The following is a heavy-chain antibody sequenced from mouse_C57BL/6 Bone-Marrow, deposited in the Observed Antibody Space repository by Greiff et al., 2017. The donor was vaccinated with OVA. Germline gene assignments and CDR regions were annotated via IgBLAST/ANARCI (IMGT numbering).Heavy chain of an antibody. Sequence: ESGAELVRPGASVTLSCKASGYTFTDYEMHWVKQTPVHGLEWIGAIDPETGGTAYNQKVKGKAILTANKSSSTSYMELRSLTTEDSAVYYCTKGYSNYNAMDYLGQGTSVTVSS. CDR2: IDPETGGT. J-gene: IGHJ4*01. CDR3: TKGYSNYNAMDY. D-gene: IGHD2-5*01. V-gene: IGHV1-15*01. CDR1: GYTFTDYE.